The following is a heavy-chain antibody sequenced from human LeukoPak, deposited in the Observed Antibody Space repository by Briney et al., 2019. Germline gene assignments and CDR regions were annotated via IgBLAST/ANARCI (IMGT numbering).Heavy chain of an antibody. Sequence: ASVKVSCKASGYTFTVYYMHWVRQAPGQGLEWMGWINPNSGGTNYAQKFQGRVTMTRDTSISTAYMELSRLRSDDTAVYYCARDLAAAGPRGDYWGQGTLVTVSS. V-gene: IGHV1-2*02. CDR3: ARDLAAAGPRGDY. CDR2: INPNSGGT. D-gene: IGHD6-13*01. J-gene: IGHJ4*02. CDR1: GYTFTVYY.